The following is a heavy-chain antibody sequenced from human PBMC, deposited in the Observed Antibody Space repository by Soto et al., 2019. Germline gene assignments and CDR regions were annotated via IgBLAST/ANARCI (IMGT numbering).Heavy chain of an antibody. CDR1: GFTFSSYG. CDR2: ISYGGSNK. CDR3: AKGLTVIYYYGMDV. J-gene: IGHJ6*02. V-gene: IGHV3-30*18. D-gene: IGHD4-17*01. Sequence: QVQLVESGGGVVQPGRSLRLSCAASGFTFSSYGMHWVRQAPGKGLEWVAVISYGGSNKYYADSVKGRFTISRDNSKNTLYLQMNSLRAEDTAVYYCAKGLTVIYYYGMDVWGQGTTVTASS.